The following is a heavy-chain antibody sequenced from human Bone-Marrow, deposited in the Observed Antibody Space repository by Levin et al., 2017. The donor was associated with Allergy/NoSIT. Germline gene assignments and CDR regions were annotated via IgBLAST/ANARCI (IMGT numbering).Heavy chain of an antibody. CDR3: VKGAWADY. Sequence: GGSLRLSCAASGFSFSTFDMTWVRQAPGKGLQWVSVILGRDGTTHYADSVKGRFTISKDSSTNTLFLQMNSVRVDDTAVYFCVKGAWADYWGQGTLVTVSS. CDR1: GFSFSTFD. V-gene: IGHV3-23*01. J-gene: IGHJ4*02. D-gene: IGHD7-27*01. CDR2: ILGRDGTT.